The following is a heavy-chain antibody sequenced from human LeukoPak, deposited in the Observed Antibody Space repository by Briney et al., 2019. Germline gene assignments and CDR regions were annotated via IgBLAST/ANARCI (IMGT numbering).Heavy chain of an antibody. CDR1: GGSISSSTYS. D-gene: IGHD6-13*01. CDR2: IYYSVIT. V-gene: IGHV4-39*07. CDR3: ARGEYSSSWYNFDY. J-gene: IGHJ4*02. Sequence: SETLSLTCSVSGGSISSSTYSWGWIRQPPGKGVKGLEWIGTIYYSVITYYNPSLKSRVTISVDTSKNQFSLKLSSVTAADKAVYYCARGEYSSSWYNFDYWGQGILVTVSS.